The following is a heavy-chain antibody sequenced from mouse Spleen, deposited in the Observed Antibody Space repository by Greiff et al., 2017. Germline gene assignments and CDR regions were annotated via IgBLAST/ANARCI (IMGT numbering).Heavy chain of an antibody. Sequence: EVKLQESGPGLVKPSQSLPLTGSVTGYSIASGYYWKWIRQLSGNKSEWMGHISYDGSNNDNPSPKNRIPITRDTSKNQFFLKLNSVTTEDTATYFCARDRLVSWFAYWGQGTLVTVSA. V-gene: IGHV3-6*01. D-gene: IGHD3-2*02. CDR2: ISYDGSN. CDR1: GYSIASGYY. CDR3: ARDRLVSWFAY. J-gene: IGHJ3*01.